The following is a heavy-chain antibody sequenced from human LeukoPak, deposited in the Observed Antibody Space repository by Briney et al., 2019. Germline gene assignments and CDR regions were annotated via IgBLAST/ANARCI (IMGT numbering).Heavy chain of an antibody. Sequence: GGSLRLSCAASGFTVSSNYMGWVRQTPGKGLEWVSVIYSGGNTYYADSVKGRFTISRDNSRDTMDLQMNSLRAEDTAVYYCARCDSSSWYGIDYWGQGTLVTVSS. CDR3: ARCDSSSWYGIDY. CDR2: IYSGGNT. V-gene: IGHV3-53*01. D-gene: IGHD6-13*01. J-gene: IGHJ4*02. CDR1: GFTVSSNY.